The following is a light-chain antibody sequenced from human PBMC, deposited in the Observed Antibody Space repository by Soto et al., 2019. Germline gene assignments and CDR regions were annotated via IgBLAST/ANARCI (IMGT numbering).Light chain of an antibody. V-gene: IGLV3-21*04. CDR3: QVWDSSSDHPV. J-gene: IGLJ3*02. CDR2: YDS. Sequence: SYELTQPPSVSVAPGQTARITRGGNNIGSKRVHWYQQRPGQAPVLVISYDSARPSGIPERFSGSNSGNTATLTISGVEAGDEADYYCQVWDSSSDHPVFGGGTQLTV. CDR1: NIGSKR.